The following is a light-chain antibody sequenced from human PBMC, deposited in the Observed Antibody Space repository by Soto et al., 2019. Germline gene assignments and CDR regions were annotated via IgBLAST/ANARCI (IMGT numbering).Light chain of an antibody. Sequence: QSALTQPPSASGSPGQSVTISCTGTSSDVGGYNSVSWYQHHPGKAPKLMIYDVTKRPSGVPDRFSGSKSGNTASLTVSGFQAEDEADYYCCSYAGTNSLVFGGGTQLTVL. V-gene: IGLV2-8*01. CDR1: SSDVGGYNS. CDR2: DVT. CDR3: CSYAGTNSLV. J-gene: IGLJ7*01.